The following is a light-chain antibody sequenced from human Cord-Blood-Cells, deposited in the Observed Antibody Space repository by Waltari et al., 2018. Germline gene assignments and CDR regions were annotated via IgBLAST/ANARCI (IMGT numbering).Light chain of an antibody. J-gene: IGKJ4*01. CDR2: GAS. CDR1: QSVSSSY. Sequence: IVSTHSPSTLSLSPGEIATLSCRASQSVSSSYLAWYQQKPGQAPRLLFYGASSRATGIPDRFSGGGSGKDLTLTIRRLEPEDLEVYYGQKYGRSFLTSGGGTKVGIK. CDR3: QKYGRSFLT. V-gene: IGKV3-20*01.